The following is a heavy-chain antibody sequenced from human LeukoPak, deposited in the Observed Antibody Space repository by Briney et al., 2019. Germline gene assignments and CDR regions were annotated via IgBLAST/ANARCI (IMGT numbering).Heavy chain of an antibody. CDR3: ARCPYGDYFDY. Sequence: SETLSLTCAVYGGSISSYYWSWIRQPPGKGLEWIGYIYYSGSTNYNPSLKSRVTISVDTSKNQFSLKLSSVTAADTAVYYCARCPYGDYFDYWGQGTLVTVSS. J-gene: IGHJ4*02. CDR1: GGSISSYY. V-gene: IGHV4-59*01. D-gene: IGHD4-17*01. CDR2: IYYSGST.